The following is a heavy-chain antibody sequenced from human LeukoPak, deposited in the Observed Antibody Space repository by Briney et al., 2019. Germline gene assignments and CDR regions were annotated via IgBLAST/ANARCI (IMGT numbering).Heavy chain of an antibody. Sequence: KSSETLSLTCTVSGGSISSYYWSWIRQPPGKGLEWIGYIYYSGITNYNPSLKSRVTISVDTSKKQISLMLSSVTAADTAVYYCATVEAFDIWGQGTMVTVSS. CDR1: GGSISSYY. D-gene: IGHD4-11*01. J-gene: IGHJ3*02. CDR2: IYYSGIT. CDR3: ATVEAFDI. V-gene: IGHV4-59*08.